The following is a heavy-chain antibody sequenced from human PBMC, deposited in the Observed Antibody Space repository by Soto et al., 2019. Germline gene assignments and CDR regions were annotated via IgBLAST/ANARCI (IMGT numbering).Heavy chain of an antibody. Sequence: KTGGSLRLSCAASGFTFSSYSMNWVRQAPGKGLEWVSSISSSSSYIYYADSVKGRFTISRDNAKNSLYLQMNSLRAEDTAVYYCARWFKLVDTAMAMDYYYGMDVWGQGTTVTVSS. J-gene: IGHJ6*02. D-gene: IGHD5-18*01. CDR2: ISSSSSYI. CDR1: GFTFSSYS. V-gene: IGHV3-21*01. CDR3: ARWFKLVDTAMAMDYYYGMDV.